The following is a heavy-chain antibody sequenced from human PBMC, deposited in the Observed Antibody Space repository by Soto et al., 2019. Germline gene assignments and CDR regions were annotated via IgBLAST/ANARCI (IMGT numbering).Heavy chain of an antibody. CDR3: ERELAWHYDY. V-gene: IGHV3-48*03. CDR2: ISGSGTTI. J-gene: IGHJ4*01. CDR1: GFTFSSSE. D-gene: IGHD1-7*01. Sequence: PEGSMRLSCAASGFTFSSSEMNGVRQAPGKGLEWVSYISGSGTTIYYAASVKGRFTISRDNAKNSLYLQMNSLRAEDTAVYYCERELAWHYDYWGQGPLVTVSS.